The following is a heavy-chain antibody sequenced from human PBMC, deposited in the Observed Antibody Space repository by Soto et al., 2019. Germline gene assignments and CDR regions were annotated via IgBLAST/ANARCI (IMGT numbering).Heavy chain of an antibody. Sequence: QVHLQESGPGLVKPSETLSLTCAVSIASLDSDNWSWIRQPPGKGLEWIGYIYPNGRTNYNPSLRGRVAISIDKSKNQFSLRLDSVFAADAAVYFCARMRGLGEISPFFDHWGQGTLVTVSS. CDR1: IASLDSDN. J-gene: IGHJ4*02. D-gene: IGHD3-16*02. CDR2: IYPNGRT. CDR3: ARMRGLGEISPFFDH. V-gene: IGHV4-59*01.